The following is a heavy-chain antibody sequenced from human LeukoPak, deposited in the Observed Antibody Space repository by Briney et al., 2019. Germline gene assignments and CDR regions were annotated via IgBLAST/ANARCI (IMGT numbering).Heavy chain of an antibody. CDR2: TYYRSKWYN. CDR1: GDSVSSNSAA. CDR3: ARGAAGMVRGPNWFDP. J-gene: IGHJ5*02. D-gene: IGHD3-10*01. Sequence: SQTLSLTCAISGDSVSSNSAAWNWIRQSPSRGLEWLGRTYYRSKWYNDYAVSVKSRITINPDTSENQFSLKLSSVTAADTAVYYCARGAAGMVRGPNWFDPWGQGTLVTVSS. V-gene: IGHV6-1*01.